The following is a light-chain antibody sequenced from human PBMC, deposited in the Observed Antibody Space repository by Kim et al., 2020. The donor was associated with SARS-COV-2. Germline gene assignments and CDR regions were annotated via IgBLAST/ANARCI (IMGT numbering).Light chain of an antibody. J-gene: IGLJ2*01. Sequence: ELTQPPSASGTPGQRVTISCSGSSSNIGSNTVNWYQQLPGTAPKLLIYSNNQRSSGVPDRFSGSKSGTSASLAISGLQSEDEADYYCAAWDDSLNAVVFGGGTQLTVL. V-gene: IGLV1-44*01. CDR3: AAWDDSLNAVV. CDR2: SNN. CDR1: SSNIGSNT.